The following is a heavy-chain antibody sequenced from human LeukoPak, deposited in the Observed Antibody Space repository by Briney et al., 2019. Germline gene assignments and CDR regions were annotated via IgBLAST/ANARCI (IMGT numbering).Heavy chain of an antibody. CDR1: GFTFSSYA. D-gene: IGHD3-10*01. Sequence: GGALRLSCAASGFTFSSYAMSWVRQAPGKRLELVSAISGGGGSTYYADSVKGRFAISRSTSKITRSLRMNNLRADDPGAYYCAKDTGDKWFDPWGQGTLVTVSS. CDR3: AKDTGDKWFDP. V-gene: IGHV3-23*01. CDR2: ISGGGGST. J-gene: IGHJ5*02.